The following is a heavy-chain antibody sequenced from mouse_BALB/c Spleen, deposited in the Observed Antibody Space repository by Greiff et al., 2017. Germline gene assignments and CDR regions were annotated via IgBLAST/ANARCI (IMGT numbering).Heavy chain of an antibody. Sequence: VKLQESGPGLVAPSQSLSITCTVSGFSLTSYGVHWVRQPPGKGLEWLGVIWAGGSTNYNSALMSRLSISKDNSKSQVFLKMNSLQTDDTAMYYCARSASTMIFAYWGQGTLVTVSA. CDR2: IWAGGST. J-gene: IGHJ3*01. D-gene: IGHD2-4*01. V-gene: IGHV2-9*02. CDR3: ARSASTMIFAY. CDR1: GFSLTSYG.